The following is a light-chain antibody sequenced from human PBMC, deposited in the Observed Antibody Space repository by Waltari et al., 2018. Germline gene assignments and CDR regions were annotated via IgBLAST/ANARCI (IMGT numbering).Light chain of an antibody. CDR1: QSVSSY. Sequence: EIVLTQSPATLSLSPGERATLPCRASQSVSSYLAWYQQKPGQAPRLLIYDASNRATGIPARFSGSGSGTDFTLTISSLEPEDFAVYYCQQRNNWPPVWTFGQGTKVEIK. V-gene: IGKV3-11*01. CDR3: QQRNNWPPVWT. J-gene: IGKJ1*01. CDR2: DAS.